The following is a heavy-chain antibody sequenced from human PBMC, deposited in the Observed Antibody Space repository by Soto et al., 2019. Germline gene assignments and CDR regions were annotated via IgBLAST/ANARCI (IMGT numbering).Heavy chain of an antibody. V-gene: IGHV4-31*03. CDR2: IYYSGST. Sequence: QVQLQESGPGLVKPSQTLSLTCTVSGGSISSGGYYWSWIRQHPGKGLEWIGYIYYSGSTYYNPSLKSRVTRSVDTSKNRFSRKLSSVTAADTAVYYCAGKKEDYRVGFDPWGQGTLVTVSS. D-gene: IGHD4-17*01. CDR1: GGSISSGGYY. J-gene: IGHJ5*02. CDR3: AGKKEDYRVGFDP.